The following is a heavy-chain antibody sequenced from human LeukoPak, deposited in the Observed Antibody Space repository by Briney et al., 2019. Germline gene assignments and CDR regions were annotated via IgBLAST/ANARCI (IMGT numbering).Heavy chain of an antibody. D-gene: IGHD3-10*01. J-gene: IGHJ6*03. V-gene: IGHV4-39*07. Sequence: SETLSLTCTVSGGSISSSSYYWGWIRQPPGKGLEWIGSIYYSGSTYYNPSLKSRVTISVDTSKNQFSLKLSSVTAADTAVYYCARGSPYYYGSGRRYYYYMDVWGKGTTVTVSS. CDR1: GGSISSSSYY. CDR3: ARGSPYYYGSGRRYYYYMDV. CDR2: IYYSGST.